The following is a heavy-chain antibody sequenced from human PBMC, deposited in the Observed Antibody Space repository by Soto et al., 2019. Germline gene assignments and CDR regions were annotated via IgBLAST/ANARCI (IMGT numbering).Heavy chain of an antibody. CDR3: ARDVRGLGTGGTGLYYFDH. D-gene: IGHD1-1*01. CDR2: ISGSGGDT. V-gene: IGHV3-23*01. J-gene: IGHJ4*02. Sequence: EVQLLESGGGLVQPGGSLRLSCAASGFSFTNYAMSWIRRAPGKGLEWVSAISGSGGDTYYADSVKGRFTISRDNSKNTVYVQMNSLRAEDTAIYYCARDVRGLGTGGTGLYYFDHWGQGTMVTVSS. CDR1: GFSFTNYA.